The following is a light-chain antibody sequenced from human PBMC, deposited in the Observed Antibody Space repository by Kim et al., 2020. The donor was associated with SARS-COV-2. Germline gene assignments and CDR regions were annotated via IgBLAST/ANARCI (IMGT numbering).Light chain of an antibody. CDR1: QGISSA. V-gene: IGKV1D-13*01. J-gene: IGKJ5*01. Sequence: AASVGDRVTITCRARQGISSALAWYQQKPGKAPKLLIYDASSLESGVPSRFSGSGSGTDFTLTISSLQPEDFATYYCQQFNNFITFGQGTRLEIK. CDR2: DAS. CDR3: QQFNNFIT.